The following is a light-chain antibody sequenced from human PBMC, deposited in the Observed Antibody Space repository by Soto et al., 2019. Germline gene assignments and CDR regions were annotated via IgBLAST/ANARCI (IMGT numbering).Light chain of an antibody. CDR3: QTWGTGMGV. CDR1: SGHSSYA. V-gene: IGLV4-69*01. CDR2: LNSDGSH. Sequence: QTVGTQSPSVSASLGASVKLTCTLSSGHSSYAIAWHQQQPEKGPRYLMKLNSDGSHSKGDGIPDRFSGSSSGAERYLTISSLQSEDQADYYCQTWGTGMGVFGGGTKLTFL. J-gene: IGLJ2*01.